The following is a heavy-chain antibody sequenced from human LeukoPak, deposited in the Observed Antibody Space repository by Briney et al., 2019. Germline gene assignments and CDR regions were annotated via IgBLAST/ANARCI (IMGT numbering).Heavy chain of an antibody. D-gene: IGHD3-16*01. V-gene: IGHV4-4*07. CDR3: ARDRWRLGGEFDF. Sequence: PWETLSLTCTVSGASITAFYWNWIRQPPGKGLEWVGRVFTGGSHNYNPSLRSRITMSVDLSKNQVSLNLHSVTAADTAVYYCARDRWRLGGEFDFWGQGTLVAVSS. J-gene: IGHJ4*02. CDR2: VFTGGSH. CDR1: GASITAFY.